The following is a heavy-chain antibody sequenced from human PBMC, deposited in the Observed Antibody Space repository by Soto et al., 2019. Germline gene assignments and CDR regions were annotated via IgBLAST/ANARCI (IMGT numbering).Heavy chain of an antibody. J-gene: IGHJ5*02. Sequence: LRLSCAASGFTFSSYGMHWVRQAPGKGLEWVAVIWYDGSNKYYADSVKGRFTISRDNSKNTLYLQMNSLRAEDTAVYYCARDLGPVAVAATNSWGQGTLVTVSS. CDR1: GFTFSSYG. D-gene: IGHD6-19*01. CDR3: ARDLGPVAVAATNS. V-gene: IGHV3-33*01. CDR2: IWYDGSNK.